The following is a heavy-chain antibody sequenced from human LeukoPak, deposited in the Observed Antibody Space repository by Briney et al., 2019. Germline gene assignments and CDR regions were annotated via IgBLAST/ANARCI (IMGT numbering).Heavy chain of an antibody. CDR3: ARDLGYCSSTSCYTADHFGY. J-gene: IGHJ4*02. V-gene: IGHV3-30-3*01. CDR2: ISYDGSNK. CDR1: GFTFSSYA. D-gene: IGHD2-2*02. Sequence: GRSLRLSCAASGFTFSSYAMHWVRQAPGKGLEWVAVISYDGSNKYYADSVKGRFTTSRDNSKNTLYLQMSSRRAEDTAVYYCARDLGYCSSTSCYTADHFGYWGQGTLVTVSS.